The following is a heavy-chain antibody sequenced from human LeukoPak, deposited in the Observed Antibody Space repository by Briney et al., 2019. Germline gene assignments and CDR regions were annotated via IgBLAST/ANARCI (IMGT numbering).Heavy chain of an antibody. Sequence: PSETLSLTCTVSGYSISSGYYWGWIRQPPGKGLEWIGSIYHSGSTYYNPSLKSRVTISVDTSKNQFSLKLSSVTAADTAVYYCARLSQQLPRFDYWGQGTLVTVSS. CDR2: IYHSGST. CDR3: ARLSQQLPRFDY. CDR1: GYSISSGYY. V-gene: IGHV4-38-2*02. D-gene: IGHD6-13*01. J-gene: IGHJ4*02.